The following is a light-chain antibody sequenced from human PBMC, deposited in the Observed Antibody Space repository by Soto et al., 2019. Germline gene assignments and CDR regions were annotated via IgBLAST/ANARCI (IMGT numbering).Light chain of an antibody. CDR1: SSDVGGYNY. CDR3: SSYTTSSTL. V-gene: IGLV2-14*01. Sequence: QSALTQPASVSGSPGQSITISCTRTSSDVGGYNYVSWYQQNPGKAPKLMIYEVSNRPSGVSNRFSGSKSGNTASLTISGLQAEDEADYYCSSYTTSSTLFGGGTKVTVL. CDR2: EVS. J-gene: IGLJ2*01.